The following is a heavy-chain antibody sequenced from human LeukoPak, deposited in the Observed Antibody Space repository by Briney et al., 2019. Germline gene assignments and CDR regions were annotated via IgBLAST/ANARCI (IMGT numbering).Heavy chain of an antibody. J-gene: IGHJ4*02. CDR3: AKDIGSGYDFFDY. CDR1: GFTLSSYA. V-gene: IGHV3-23*01. D-gene: IGHD5-12*01. Sequence: GSLRLSCAASGFTLSSYAMSWVRQAPGKGLEWVSAISGGGGSTYYADSVKGRFTISRDNSKNTLYLQMNSLRAEDTAVYYCAKDIGSGYDFFDYWGQGTLVTVSS. CDR2: ISGGGGST.